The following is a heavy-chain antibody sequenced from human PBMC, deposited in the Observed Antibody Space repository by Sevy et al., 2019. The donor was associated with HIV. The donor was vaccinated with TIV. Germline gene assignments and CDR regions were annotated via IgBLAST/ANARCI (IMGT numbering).Heavy chain of an antibody. Sequence: GGSLRLSCAASGFALSNYYAMHWVRQAPGKGLEWVALISYDGSDKYYADSVKGGFTISRENFKNTLYLQMNSLTTEDTAVYYCARPRANYVDHYFFYAMDVWGQGTTVTVSS. D-gene: IGHD4-17*01. CDR1: GFALSNYYA. J-gene: IGHJ6*02. CDR3: ARPRANYVDHYFFYAMDV. CDR2: ISYDGSDK. V-gene: IGHV3-30-3*01.